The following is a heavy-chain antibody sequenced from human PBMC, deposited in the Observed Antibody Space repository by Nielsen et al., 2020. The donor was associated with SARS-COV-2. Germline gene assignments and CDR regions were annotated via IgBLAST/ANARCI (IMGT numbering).Heavy chain of an antibody. Sequence: SVKVSCKASGGTFSSYAISWVRQAPGQGLEWMGGIIPIFGTANYAQKFQGRVTITADKSTSTAYMELSSLRSEDTAVYYCARVVAGSQYYFDYWGQGTLVTVSS. CDR3: ARVVAGSQYYFDY. V-gene: IGHV1-69*06. J-gene: IGHJ4*02. D-gene: IGHD2-15*01. CDR1: GGTFSSYA. CDR2: IIPIFGTA.